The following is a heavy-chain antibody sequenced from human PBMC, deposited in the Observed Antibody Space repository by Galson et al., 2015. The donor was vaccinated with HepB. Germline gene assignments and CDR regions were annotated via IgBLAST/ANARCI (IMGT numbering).Heavy chain of an antibody. CDR1: GGSTSRNTYY. D-gene: IGHD2-15*01. Sequence: SQTLSLTCALFGGSTSRNTYYWSWIRQPPGRGLEGIGSIYYTGTTHYNPSLKSRVTISLDPSKNHFSLKLRSVTAADTAVYYCARHVGESGSYGMDVWGQGTTVSVSS. J-gene: IGHJ6*02. CDR2: IYYTGTT. CDR3: ARHVGESGSYGMDV. V-gene: IGHV4-39*01.